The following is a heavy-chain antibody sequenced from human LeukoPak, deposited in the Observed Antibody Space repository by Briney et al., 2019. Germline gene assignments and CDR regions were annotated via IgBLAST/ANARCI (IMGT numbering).Heavy chain of an antibody. Sequence: GGSLRVSCAASGFTFSSYAMSWVRQAPGKGLEWVSGITGSGGSTYYADSVKGRFTISRDNSKNTLYLQMNNLRAEDTAVYYCAREATTVTIFDYWGQGTLVTVSS. J-gene: IGHJ4*02. V-gene: IGHV3-23*01. CDR3: AREATTVTIFDY. CDR2: ITGSGGST. D-gene: IGHD4-17*01. CDR1: GFTFSSYA.